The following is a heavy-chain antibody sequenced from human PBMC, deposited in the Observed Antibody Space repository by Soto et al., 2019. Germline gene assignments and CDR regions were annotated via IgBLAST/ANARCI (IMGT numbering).Heavy chain of an antibody. CDR3: AKGAGAGYFYYYYYYMDV. Sequence: QVQLVESGGGVVQPGRSLRLSCAPSGFTFSSYGMHWVRQAPGKGLEWVAVISYDGSNKYYADSVKGRFTISRDNSKNTLYRQMNSLRAEDTAVYYCAKGAGAGYFYYYYYYMDVWGKGTTVTVSS. CDR1: GFTFSSYG. J-gene: IGHJ6*03. D-gene: IGHD2-2*03. CDR2: ISYDGSNK. V-gene: IGHV3-30*18.